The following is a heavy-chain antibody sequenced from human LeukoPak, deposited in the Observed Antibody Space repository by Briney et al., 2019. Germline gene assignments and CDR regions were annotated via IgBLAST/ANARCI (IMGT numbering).Heavy chain of an antibody. Sequence: SETLSLTCSVSGVSISSYYWSWVRQPAGKGLEWIGRIYISGTTNYNPSLNSRVTMSIDTSKNQFSLELTSVTAADTGVYYCARTGGYDYHIDHWGQGTQVTVSS. V-gene: IGHV4-4*07. CDR2: IYISGTT. CDR1: GVSISSYY. D-gene: IGHD5-12*01. CDR3: ARTGGYDYHIDH. J-gene: IGHJ4*02.